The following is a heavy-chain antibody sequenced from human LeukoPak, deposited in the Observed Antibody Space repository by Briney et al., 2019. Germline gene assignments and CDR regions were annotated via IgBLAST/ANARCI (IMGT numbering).Heavy chain of an antibody. CDR2: ISSSSSTI. Sequence: PGGSLRLSCAASGFTFSSYSMNWVRQAPGKGLEWVSYISSSSSTIYYADSVKGRFTISRDNAKNSLYLQMNSLRAEDTALYYCAKDITDSSGPMDVWGQGTTVTVSS. CDR3: AKDITDSSGPMDV. V-gene: IGHV3-48*01. J-gene: IGHJ6*02. D-gene: IGHD6-19*01. CDR1: GFTFSSYS.